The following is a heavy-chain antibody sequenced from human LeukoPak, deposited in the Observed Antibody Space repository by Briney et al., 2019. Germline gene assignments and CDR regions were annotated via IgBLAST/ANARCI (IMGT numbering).Heavy chain of an antibody. CDR3: ARAYRSGWYFDY. CDR2: TRNKANSYTT. Sequence: GGSLRLSCAVSGFTFSDHYMDWVRQAPGKGLEWVGRTRNKANSYTTEYAASVKGRFTISRDDSKNSLYLQMNSLKTEDTAVYYCARAYRSGWYFDYWGQGTLVTVSS. D-gene: IGHD6-19*01. CDR1: GFTFSDHY. V-gene: IGHV3-72*01. J-gene: IGHJ4*02.